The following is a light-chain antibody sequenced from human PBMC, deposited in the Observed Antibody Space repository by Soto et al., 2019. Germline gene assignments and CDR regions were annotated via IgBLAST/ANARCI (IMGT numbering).Light chain of an antibody. J-gene: IGKJ1*01. V-gene: IGKV1-39*01. CDR1: QGISSN. Sequence: DIQLTQSPSFLSASVGDRVTITCRASQGISSNLAWYQQKPGKAPKLLIYAASNLQSGVPSRFSGSGSGTDFTLTISSLQPEDFATYFCQQSYSTPPWTFGQGTKVDI. CDR2: AAS. CDR3: QQSYSTPPWT.